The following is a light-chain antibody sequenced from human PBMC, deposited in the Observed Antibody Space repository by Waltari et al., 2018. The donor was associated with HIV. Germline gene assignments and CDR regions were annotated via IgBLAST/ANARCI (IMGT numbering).Light chain of an antibody. J-gene: IGLJ2*01. Sequence: QSELTQPPSASGTPGQRVTISCSGSSSNIGSNTVNWYQQLPGTAPKLLIYSYNLRPSGVPDRFSGSKSGTSASLAISGLQSEDEADYYCAAWDDSLKGPIFGGGTKVTVL. CDR1: SSNIGSNT. V-gene: IGLV1-44*01. CDR3: AAWDDSLKGPI. CDR2: SYN.